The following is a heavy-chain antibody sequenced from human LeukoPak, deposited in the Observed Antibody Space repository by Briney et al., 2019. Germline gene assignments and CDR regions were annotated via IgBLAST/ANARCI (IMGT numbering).Heavy chain of an antibody. CDR1: GGSFSGYY. Sequence: SETLSLTCAVYGGSFSGYYWSWIRQPPGKGLEWIGEINHSGYTNYNPSLKSRVTISVDTSKNQFSLKLSSVTAADTAVYYCTRGRLKTTIFGVVRGNYYFDYWGQGTLVTVSS. CDR3: TRGRLKTTIFGVVRGNYYFDY. D-gene: IGHD3-3*01. CDR2: INHSGYT. J-gene: IGHJ4*02. V-gene: IGHV4-34*01.